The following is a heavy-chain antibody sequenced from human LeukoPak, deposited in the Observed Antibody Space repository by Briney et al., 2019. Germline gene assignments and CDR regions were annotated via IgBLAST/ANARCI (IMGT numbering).Heavy chain of an antibody. CDR2: ISYDGSNK. CDR3: ARGPRLVDAFDI. J-gene: IGHJ3*02. Sequence: PGGSLRLSCAASGFTFSSYAMHWVRQAPGKGPEWVAVISYDGSNKYYADSVKGRFTISRDNSKNTLYLQMNSLRAEDTAVYYCARGPRLVDAFDIWGQGTMVTVSS. CDR1: GFTFSSYA. V-gene: IGHV3-30-3*01. D-gene: IGHD6-19*01.